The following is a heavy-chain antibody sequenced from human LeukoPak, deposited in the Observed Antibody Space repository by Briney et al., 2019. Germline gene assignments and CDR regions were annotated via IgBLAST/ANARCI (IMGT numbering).Heavy chain of an antibody. V-gene: IGHV3-30*18. J-gene: IGHJ6*03. Sequence: GGSLRLSCAASGFTFSSYGMHWVRQAPGKGLEWVAVISYDGSNKYYADSVKGRFTISRDNSKNTLYLQMNSLRAEDTAVYYCAKDHSSSWYRWRFYYYYMDVWGKGTTVTVSS. CDR3: AKDHSSSWYRWRFYYYYMDV. CDR1: GFTFSSYG. D-gene: IGHD6-13*01. CDR2: ISYDGSNK.